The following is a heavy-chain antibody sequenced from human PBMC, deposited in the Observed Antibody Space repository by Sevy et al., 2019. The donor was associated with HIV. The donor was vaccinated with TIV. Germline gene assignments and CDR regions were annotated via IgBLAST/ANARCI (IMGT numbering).Heavy chain of an antibody. CDR1: GYTFTSYY. D-gene: IGHD5-18*01. CDR3: ARVPPPRLGTAIVSRGYYFDY. V-gene: IGHV1-46*01. J-gene: IGHJ4*02. Sequence: ASVKVSCKASGYTFTSYYMHWVRQAPGQGLEWMGIINPSGGSTSYAQKFQGRVTMTRDTSTSTVYMELSSLRSEDTAVYYCARVPPPRLGTAIVSRGYYFDYWGQRTLVTVSS. CDR2: INPSGGST.